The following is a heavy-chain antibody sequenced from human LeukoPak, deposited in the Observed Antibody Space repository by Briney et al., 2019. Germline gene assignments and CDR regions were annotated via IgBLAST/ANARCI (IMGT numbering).Heavy chain of an antibody. Sequence: GGSLRLSCTASGFTFGDYAMSWVRQAPGKGLEWVAFISYDGSYKYYADSVKGRFTISRDNSKNTLYLQMNSLRAEDTAVYYCAKDPRRYSRTGGYFDYWGQGTLVTVSS. CDR3: AKDPRRYSRTGGYFDY. CDR2: ISYDGSYK. CDR1: GFTFGDYA. D-gene: IGHD6-13*01. J-gene: IGHJ4*02. V-gene: IGHV3-30*04.